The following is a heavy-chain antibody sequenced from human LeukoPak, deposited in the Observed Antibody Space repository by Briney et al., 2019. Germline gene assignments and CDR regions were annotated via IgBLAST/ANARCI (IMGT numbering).Heavy chain of an antibody. CDR3: AARRLTVTTEINY. Sequence: PRGSLRLSCAASGFSFSSSAMHWVRQAPGKGLDWVAFIHYDGNNKYYADSVKGRFTISRDNSKNTVYLQMNSLRPEDTAVYYCAARRLTVTTEINYWGQGTLVTVSS. CDR1: GFSFSSSA. J-gene: IGHJ4*02. CDR2: IHYDGNNK. V-gene: IGHV3-30*02. D-gene: IGHD4-17*01.